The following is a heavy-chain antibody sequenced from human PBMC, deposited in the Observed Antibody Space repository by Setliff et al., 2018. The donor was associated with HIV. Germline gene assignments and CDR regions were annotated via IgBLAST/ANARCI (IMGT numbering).Heavy chain of an antibody. J-gene: IGHJ3*01. CDR1: GFTFTGYY. V-gene: IGHV1-18*04. CDR2: ITPNSGNT. CDR3: VIITGTISVRAFDV. Sequence: ASVKVSCKASGFTFTGYYIHWVRQAPGQGLEWMGWITPNSGNTDYAQMVRGRVTMTTDTSTSTAYMELRSLRSDDTAVYYCVIITGTISVRAFDVWGQGTMVTVS. D-gene: IGHD1-7*01.